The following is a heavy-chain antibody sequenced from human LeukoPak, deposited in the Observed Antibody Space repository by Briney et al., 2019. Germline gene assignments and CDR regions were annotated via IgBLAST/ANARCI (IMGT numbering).Heavy chain of an antibody. CDR3: ARDFRGNYGSRGMDV. CDR2: IYYSGST. CDR1: GGSITSY. V-gene: IGHV4-59*01. D-gene: IGHD5-24*01. J-gene: IGHJ6*02. Sequence: PSETLSLTYTVSGGSITSYWSWTRQPPGKGLEWIGYIYYSGSTNYNPSLKSRVTMSIDTSKNQFSLKLSSVTAADTAVYYCARDFRGNYGSRGMDVWGQGTTVTVSS.